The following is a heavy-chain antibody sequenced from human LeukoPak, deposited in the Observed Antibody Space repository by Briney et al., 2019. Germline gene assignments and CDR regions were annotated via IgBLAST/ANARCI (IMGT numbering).Heavy chain of an antibody. J-gene: IGHJ4*02. D-gene: IGHD3-22*01. V-gene: IGHV3-23*01. CDR3: ARFRGSYDSSGYFSD. CDR2: ISGSGGST. CDR1: GFTFSSYA. Sequence: GGSLRLSCAASGFTFSSYAMSWVRQAPGKGLEWVSAISGSGGSTYYADSVKGRFTISRDNSKNTLYLQMNSLRAEDTAVYYCARFRGSYDSSGYFSDWGQGTLVTVSS.